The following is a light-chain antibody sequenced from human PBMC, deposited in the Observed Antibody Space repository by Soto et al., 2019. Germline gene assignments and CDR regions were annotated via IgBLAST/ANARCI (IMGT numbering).Light chain of an antibody. CDR3: QQSYSNPLT. Sequence: DIQLTQSTSFLSASVGDRVTITCRASQGISSYLAWYQQKPGKAPKLLISTASTLQSVVTSRCSARGSGKERTRTISSLQPADVSTYYCQQSYSNPLTFDG. V-gene: IGKV1-9*01. J-gene: IGKJ4*01. CDR2: TAS. CDR1: QGISSY.